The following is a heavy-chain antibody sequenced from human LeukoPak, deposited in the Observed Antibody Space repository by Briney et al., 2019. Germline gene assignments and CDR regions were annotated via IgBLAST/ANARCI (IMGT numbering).Heavy chain of an antibody. V-gene: IGHV4-31*03. J-gene: IGHJ6*02. CDR1: GGSISSGDYY. CDR2: IYYSGST. CDR3: ARDPYSNNNYGMDV. D-gene: IGHD4-11*01. Sequence: SETLSLTSTVSGGSISSGDYYWSWIRQHPGKGLEWIGYIYYSGSTYYNPSLKSRVTISVDTSKNQFSLKLSSVTAADTAVYYCARDPYSNNNYGMDVWGQGTTVTVSS.